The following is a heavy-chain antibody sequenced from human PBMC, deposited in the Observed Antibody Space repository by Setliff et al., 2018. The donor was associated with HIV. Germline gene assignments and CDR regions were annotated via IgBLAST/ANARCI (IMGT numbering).Heavy chain of an antibody. CDR2: IYTGGRT. D-gene: IGHD3-22*01. J-gene: IGHJ4*02. CDR3: ARDVLDLVISVYGF. V-gene: IGHV4-4*07. Sequence: KTSETLSLTCTVSDDSISSNYWSWIRQSAGKGLEWVGRIYTGGRTNYNPTLKGRVTMSVDTSKNQFSLNLSSVTAADTAVYYCARDVLDLVISVYGFWGQGIPVTVSS. CDR1: DDSISSNY.